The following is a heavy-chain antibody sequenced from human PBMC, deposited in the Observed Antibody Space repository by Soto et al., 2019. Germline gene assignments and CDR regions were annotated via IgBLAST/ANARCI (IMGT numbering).Heavy chain of an antibody. D-gene: IGHD2-2*01. CDR3: ARSAANLVVVPAAMRYGMAV. CDR1: GGSISSYY. CDR2: IYYSGST. V-gene: IGHV4-59*08. J-gene: IGHJ6*02. Sequence: QVQLQESGPGLVKPSETLSLTCTVSGGSISSYYWSWIRQPPGKGLEWIGYIYYSGSTNYNPSLKTQVPISVDTSKNQFSLKRSSVTAADTAVYYCARSAANLVVVPAAMRYGMAVWGQGTTVTVSS.